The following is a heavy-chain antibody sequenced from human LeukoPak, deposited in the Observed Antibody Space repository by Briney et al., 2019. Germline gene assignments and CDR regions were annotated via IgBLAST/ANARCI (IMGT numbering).Heavy chain of an antibody. V-gene: IGHV1-18*01. CDR3: ARGKGARDY. CDR2: ISAYNGDT. J-gene: IGHJ4*02. Sequence: ASVKVTCKASGYSFTTSGITWVRQAPGQGLEWMGWISAYNGDTIYAQNLQGRVTMTTDTTTSTAYMELRSLRSDDTAFYYCARGKGARDYWGRGTLVTVSS. CDR1: GYSFTTSG.